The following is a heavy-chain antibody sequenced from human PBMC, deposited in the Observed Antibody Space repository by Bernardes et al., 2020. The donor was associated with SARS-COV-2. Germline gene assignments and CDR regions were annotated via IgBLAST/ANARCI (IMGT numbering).Heavy chain of an antibody. CDR2: INSDGSTT. CDR1: GFTFSSYW. Sequence: GGSLRLSCAASGFTFSSYWMHWVRQAPGKGLMWVSRINSDGSTTTYADSVKGRFTISRDNTKNTLYLEMNSLRVEDTGIYYCVRGPSDGHGRFEYWGLGTLGTVSS. CDR3: VRGPSDGHGRFEY. J-gene: IGHJ4*02. V-gene: IGHV3-74*01.